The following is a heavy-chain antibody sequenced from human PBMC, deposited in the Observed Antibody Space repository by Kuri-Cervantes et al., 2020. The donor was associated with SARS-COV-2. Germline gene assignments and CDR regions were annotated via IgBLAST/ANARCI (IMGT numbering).Heavy chain of an antibody. CDR3: ARMGWYFDL. V-gene: IGHV3-7*01. CDR2: IRQDGSEK. J-gene: IGHJ2*01. Sequence: ETLSLTCAASGFTFSSYWMSWVRQAPGKGLEWVANIRQDGSEKYYVDSVKGRFTISRDNAKNSLYLQINSLRAEDTAVFYCARMGWYFDLWGRGTLVTVSS. CDR1: GFTFSSYW.